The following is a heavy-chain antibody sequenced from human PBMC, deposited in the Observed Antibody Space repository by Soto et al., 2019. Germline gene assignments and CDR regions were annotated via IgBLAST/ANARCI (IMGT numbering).Heavy chain of an antibody. CDR1: GFTFSSYA. V-gene: IGHV3-23*01. Sequence: GGSLRLSCAASGFTFSSYAMSWVRQAPGKGLEWVSVISGSGGSSYYADSVKGRFTISRDNSKNTLYLQMNSLRAEDTAVYYCAKARAQYYDFWSGYPVDYWGQGTLVTVSS. J-gene: IGHJ4*02. CDR2: ISGSGGSS. D-gene: IGHD3-3*01. CDR3: AKARAQYYDFWSGYPVDY.